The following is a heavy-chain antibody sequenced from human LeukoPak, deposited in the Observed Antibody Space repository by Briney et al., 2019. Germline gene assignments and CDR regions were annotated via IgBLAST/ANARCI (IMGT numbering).Heavy chain of an antibody. Sequence: PLETLSLTCTVSGGSISSYYWSWIRQPPGKGLEWIGYIYYSGSTNYNPSLKSRVTISVDTSKNQFSLKLSSVTAADTAVYYCARETAHSSGWYYFDYWGQGTLVTVSS. V-gene: IGHV4-59*01. CDR3: ARETAHSSGWYYFDY. CDR1: GGSISSYY. J-gene: IGHJ4*02. D-gene: IGHD6-19*01. CDR2: IYYSGST.